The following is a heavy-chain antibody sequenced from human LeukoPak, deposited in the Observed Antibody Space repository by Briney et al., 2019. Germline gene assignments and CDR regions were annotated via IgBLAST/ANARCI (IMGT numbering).Heavy chain of an antibody. D-gene: IGHD6-13*01. CDR3: AAGYSSSY. V-gene: IGHV3-74*01. CDR2: IKSDGSST. Sequence: GGSLRLSCAASGFTFSTYWMHWVRQAPGKGLVWVSRIKSDGSSTNYADSVKGRLTISRDNAKNTLYLQMNSLRAEDTAVYYCAAGYSSSYWGQGTLVTVSS. CDR1: GFTFSTYW. J-gene: IGHJ4*02.